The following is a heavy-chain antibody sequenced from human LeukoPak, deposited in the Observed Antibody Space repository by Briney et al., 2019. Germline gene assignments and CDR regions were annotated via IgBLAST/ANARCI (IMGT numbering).Heavy chain of an antibody. V-gene: IGHV6-1*01. J-gene: IGHJ5*02. CDR2: TYYRSKWYN. CDR1: GDSVSSNSAA. CDR3: ARDLLYSGSYYTNWFDP. D-gene: IGHD1-26*01. Sequence: SQTLSLTCAISGDSVSSNSAAWNWIRQSPSRGLEWLGRTYYRSKWYNDYAVSVKSRITINPDTSKNQFSLQLNSVTPEDTAVYYCARDLLYSGSYYTNWFDPWGQGTLVTVSS.